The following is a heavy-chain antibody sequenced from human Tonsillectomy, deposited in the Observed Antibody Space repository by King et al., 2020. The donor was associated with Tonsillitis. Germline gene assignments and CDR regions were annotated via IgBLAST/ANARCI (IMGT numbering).Heavy chain of an antibody. CDR2: IYHSGNT. D-gene: IGHD6-19*01. Sequence: VQLQESGPGLVKPSETLSLICTVSGYSISSGYYWGWIRQPPGKGLEWIGIIYHSGNTYYNPSLNSRVTISVDTSKNQFSLNLSSVTAADTAVYYCARGAVTGSHDYWGQGTLVTVSS. V-gene: IGHV4-38-2*02. CDR1: GYSISSGYY. CDR3: ARGAVTGSHDY. J-gene: IGHJ4*02.